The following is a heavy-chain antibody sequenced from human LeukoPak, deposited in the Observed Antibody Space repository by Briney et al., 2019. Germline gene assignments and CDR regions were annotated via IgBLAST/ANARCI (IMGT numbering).Heavy chain of an antibody. CDR2: IYYSGST. CDR1: GGSISSYY. CDR3: ARVENYDFWSGYLFRRYNWFDP. Sequence: SETLSLTCTVSGGSISSYYWSWIRQPPGKGLEWIGYIYYSGSTNYNPSLKSRVTISVDTSKSQFSLKLSSVTAADTAVYYCARVENYDFWSGYLFRRYNWFDPWGQGTLVTVSS. D-gene: IGHD3-3*01. V-gene: IGHV4-59*01. J-gene: IGHJ5*02.